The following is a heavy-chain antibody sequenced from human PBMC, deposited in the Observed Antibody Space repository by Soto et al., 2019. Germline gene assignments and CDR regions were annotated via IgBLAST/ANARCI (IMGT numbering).Heavy chain of an antibody. CDR2: IYPGDSDT. Sequence: GESLKISCKGSGYSFTTYWIGWVRQMPGKGLEWMGIIYPGDSDTRYSPSFQGQVTISADKSISTAYLQWSSLKASDTAMYYCARMQYNSGRDAFDIWSQGTMVTVSS. CDR1: GYSFTTYW. V-gene: IGHV5-51*01. J-gene: IGHJ3*02. CDR3: ARMQYNSGRDAFDI. D-gene: IGHD6-19*01.